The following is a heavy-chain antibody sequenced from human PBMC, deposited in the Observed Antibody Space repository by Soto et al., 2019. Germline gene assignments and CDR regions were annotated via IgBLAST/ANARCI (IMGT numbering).Heavy chain of an antibody. J-gene: IGHJ3*02. D-gene: IGHD3-9*01. CDR3: ARDPRYFDWLGAFDI. Sequence: HPGGSLRLSCAASGFTFNAYAMSWVRQAPGKGPEWVSAISGSGVFTYYVDSVKGRFTISRDNSKNTLYLQMNGLRAEDTAVYYCARDPRYFDWLGAFDIWGQGTMVTVSS. CDR2: ISGSGVFT. V-gene: IGHV3-23*01. CDR1: GFTFNAYA.